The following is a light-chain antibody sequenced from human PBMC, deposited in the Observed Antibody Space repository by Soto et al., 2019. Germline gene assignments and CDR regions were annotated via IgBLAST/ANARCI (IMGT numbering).Light chain of an antibody. CDR1: SSDVRNYNF. Sequence: QSALTQPPSASGSHGQSVTISCTGTSSDVRNYNFISWYQQYPGKAPKLMIYEVTKRPSGVPDRFSGSKPVNMASLTVSGLQAEDEAEYYCSSYADFNNVLFGGGTELTVL. CDR3: SSYADFNNVL. V-gene: IGLV2-8*01. CDR2: EVT. J-gene: IGLJ3*02.